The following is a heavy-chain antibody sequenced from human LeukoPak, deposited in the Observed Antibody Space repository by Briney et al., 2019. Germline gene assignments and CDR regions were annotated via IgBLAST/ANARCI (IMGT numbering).Heavy chain of an antibody. Sequence: SETLSLTCAVYGGSFSGYYWSWIRHPPGKGLEWIGEINHSGSTNYNPSLKSRVTISVDTSKNQFSLKLSSVTAADTAVYYCARRIAAAGMYYWGQGTLVTVSS. CDR3: ARRIAAAGMYY. CDR1: GGSFSGYY. J-gene: IGHJ4*02. D-gene: IGHD6-13*01. V-gene: IGHV4-34*01. CDR2: INHSGST.